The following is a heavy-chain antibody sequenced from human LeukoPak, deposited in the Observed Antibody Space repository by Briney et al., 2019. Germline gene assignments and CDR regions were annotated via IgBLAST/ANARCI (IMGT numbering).Heavy chain of an antibody. Sequence: GGSLRLSCAASGFTFSYYNMNWVRQAPGKGLEWVSSISTSSSYIYYTDSVKGRFTISRDNAKNSLYLQMNSLSPDDTAVYFCARDPYSGNYGNDYYYYMDVWGKGTTVTISS. D-gene: IGHD1-26*01. CDR1: GFTFSYYN. CDR3: ARDPYSGNYGNDYYYYMDV. V-gene: IGHV3-21*06. J-gene: IGHJ6*03. CDR2: ISTSSSYI.